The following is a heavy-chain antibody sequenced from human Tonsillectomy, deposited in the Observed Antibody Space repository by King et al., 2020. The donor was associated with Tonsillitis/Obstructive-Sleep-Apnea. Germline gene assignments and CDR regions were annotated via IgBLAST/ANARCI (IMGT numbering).Heavy chain of an antibody. V-gene: IGHV4-39*01. Sequence: QLQESGPGLVKPSETLFLTCTVSGGSISSSSYYWGWIRQPPGKGLEWIGSIYYSGSTYYNPSLKSRVTISVDTSKNQFSLKLSSVTAADTAVYYCARTHDFWSGYYSLDPWGQGTLVTVSS. D-gene: IGHD3-3*01. CDR3: ARTHDFWSGYYSLDP. CDR1: GGSISSSSYY. CDR2: IYYSGST. J-gene: IGHJ5*02.